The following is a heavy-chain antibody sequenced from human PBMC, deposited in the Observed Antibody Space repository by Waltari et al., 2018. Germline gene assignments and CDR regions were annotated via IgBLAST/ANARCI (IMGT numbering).Heavy chain of an antibody. CDR1: GYSFSDYP. CDR3: ARKIGATSAAWYFDL. CDR2: INPDTGNP. Sequence: QVQLVQSGSELREPGASVKISCQASGYSFSDYPMNWVRQAPGQGLEWMGWINPDTGNPTYAQGFTGRFVFSLDTSVSTAYLQISSLEAEDTAVYYCARKIGATSAAWYFDLWGRGSLVTVSS. D-gene: IGHD3-22*01. V-gene: IGHV7-4-1*02. J-gene: IGHJ2*01.